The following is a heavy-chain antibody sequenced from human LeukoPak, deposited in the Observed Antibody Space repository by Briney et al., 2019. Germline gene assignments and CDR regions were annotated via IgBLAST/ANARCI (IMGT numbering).Heavy chain of an antibody. J-gene: IGHJ3*02. D-gene: IGHD3-9*01. CDR3: ARDRLRYWKERVNGFDM. V-gene: IGHV4-34*01. CDR1: GFTFSSYG. Sequence: KTGGSLRLSCAASGFTFSSYGMSWVRQPPGKGLEWIGEINHSGSTNYNPSLKSRVTIYVDTSKNQYSLKLSSVTAADTAVYYCARDRLRYWKERVNGFDMWGQGTMVTVSS. CDR2: INHSGST.